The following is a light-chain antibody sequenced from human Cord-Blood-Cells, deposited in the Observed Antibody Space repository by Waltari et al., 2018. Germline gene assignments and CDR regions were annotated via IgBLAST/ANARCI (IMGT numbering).Light chain of an antibody. CDR2: AAS. V-gene: IGKV1-8*01. CDR3: QQYYSYPPWT. J-gene: IGKJ1*01. CDR1: QGISSY. Sequence: TQSPSSFSASTGDRVTITCRASQGISSYLAWYQQKPGKAPKLLIYAASTLQSGFPSRFSGSGSGTDFTLTISCLQSEDFATYYCQQYYSYPPWTFGQGTKVEIK.